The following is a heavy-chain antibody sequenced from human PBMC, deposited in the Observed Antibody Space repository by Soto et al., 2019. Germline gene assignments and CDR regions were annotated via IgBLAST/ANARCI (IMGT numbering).Heavy chain of an antibody. CDR1: EYRLASYW. J-gene: IGHJ6*02. Sequence: PXASLKISCKGCEYRLASYWIAWVRQVPGRGLEWMGIIYPGDSDTKYSPSFQGLVTMSVDKSTSTAYLQWNSLKAADTAVYYCARQGSSGYYYYGMDVWGQGTTVTASS. CDR2: IYPGDSDT. D-gene: IGHD3-10*01. V-gene: IGHV5-51*01. CDR3: ARQGSSGYYYYGMDV.